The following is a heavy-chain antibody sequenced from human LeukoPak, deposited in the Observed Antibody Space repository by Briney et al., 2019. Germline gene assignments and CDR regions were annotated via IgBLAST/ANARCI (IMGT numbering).Heavy chain of an antibody. D-gene: IGHD2-2*01. CDR3: ARANFLYCSSSTCLFDY. J-gene: IGHJ4*02. CDR2: IKPNDGDT. CDR1: GYTFTDYY. Sequence: ASVKVSGKASGYTFTDYYMHWVRQAPGQGFEWMGWIKPNDGDTKYAQKFQGRVTMTRDTSISTAHVEVSRLRSDDTAVYYCARANFLYCSSSTCLFDYWGQGTLVTVSS. V-gene: IGHV1-2*02.